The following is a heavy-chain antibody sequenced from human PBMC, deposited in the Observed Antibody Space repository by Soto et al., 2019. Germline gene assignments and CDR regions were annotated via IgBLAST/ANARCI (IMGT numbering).Heavy chain of an antibody. Sequence: SETLSLTCTVSGGSISSGGYYWSWIRQHPGKGLEWIGYIYYSGSTYYNPSLKSRVTISVDTSKNQFSLKLSSATAADTAVYYCASAFDSSGYFDAFDIWGQGTMVTVSS. CDR3: ASAFDSSGYFDAFDI. CDR2: IYYSGST. CDR1: GGSISSGGYY. V-gene: IGHV4-31*03. J-gene: IGHJ3*02. D-gene: IGHD3-22*01.